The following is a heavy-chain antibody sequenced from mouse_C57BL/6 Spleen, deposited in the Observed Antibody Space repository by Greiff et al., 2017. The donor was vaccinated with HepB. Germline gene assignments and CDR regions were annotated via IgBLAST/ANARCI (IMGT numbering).Heavy chain of an antibody. CDR2: IYPGDGDT. V-gene: IGHV1-82*01. CDR1: GYAFSSSW. D-gene: IGHD2-1*01. J-gene: IGHJ2*01. Sequence: QVQLQQSGAELVKPGASVKISCKASGYAFSSSWMNWVKQRPGKGLEWIGRIYPGDGDTNYNGKFKGKATLTADKSSSTAYMQLSSLTSEDSAVYFCAVYGNYDYWGQGTTLTVSS. CDR3: AVYGNYDY.